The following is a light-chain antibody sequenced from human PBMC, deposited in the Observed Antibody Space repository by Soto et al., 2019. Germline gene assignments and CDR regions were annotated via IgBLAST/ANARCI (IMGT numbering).Light chain of an antibody. J-gene: IGLJ2*01. CDR3: QSYDSSLSGSVV. CDR1: SSNIGAGYD. Sequence: QLVLTQPPSVSGAPGQRVTISCTGSSSNIGAGYDVHWYQHLPGTAPKLLMFGDRNRPSGVPDRFSGSKSGTSASLAITGLQAEDEADYYCQSYDSSLSGSVVFGGGTKLTVL. V-gene: IGLV1-40*01. CDR2: GDR.